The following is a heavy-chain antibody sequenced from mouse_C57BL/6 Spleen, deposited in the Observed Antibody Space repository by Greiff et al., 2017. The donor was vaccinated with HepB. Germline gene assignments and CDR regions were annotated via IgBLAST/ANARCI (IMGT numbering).Heavy chain of an antibody. J-gene: IGHJ4*01. CDR3: ARLGRRNAMDY. D-gene: IGHD4-1*01. Sequence: QVQLQQPGAELVRPGSSVKLSCKASGYTFTSYWMHWVKQRPIQGLEWIGNIDPSDSETHYNQKFKDKATLTVDKSSSTAYMQLSSLTSEDSAVYCCARLGRRNAMDYWGQGTSVTVSS. CDR2: IDPSDSET. V-gene: IGHV1-52*01. CDR1: GYTFTSYW.